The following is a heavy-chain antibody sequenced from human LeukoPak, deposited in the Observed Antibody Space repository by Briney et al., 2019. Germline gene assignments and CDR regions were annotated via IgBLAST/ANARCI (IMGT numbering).Heavy chain of an antibody. CDR1: GGSMSSYY. D-gene: IGHD3-10*01. J-gene: IGHJ4*02. Sequence: SETLSLTCTVSGGSMSSYYWSWIRQPAGKGLEWIGRIYTSGSTNYNPSLKSRVIISVDTSKNQFSLKLNFVTAAGTAVYYCARDSSGGWFGSYYFDYWGQGTLVTVPS. V-gene: IGHV4-4*07. CDR3: ARDSSGGWFGSYYFDY. CDR2: IYTSGST.